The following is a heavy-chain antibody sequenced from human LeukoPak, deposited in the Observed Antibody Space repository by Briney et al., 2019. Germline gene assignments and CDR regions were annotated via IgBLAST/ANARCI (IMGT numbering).Heavy chain of an antibody. V-gene: IGHV3-48*01. J-gene: IGHJ4*02. CDR1: GFTFSSYS. CDR3: ARDRRLIQFDY. CDR2: ISSSSSTI. D-gene: IGHD6-19*01. Sequence: PGGSLRLSCATSGFTFSSYSMNWVRQAPGKGLEWVSYISSSSSTIYYADSVKGRFTISRDNAKNSLYLQMNSLRAEDTAVYYCARDRRLIQFDYWGQGTLVTVSS.